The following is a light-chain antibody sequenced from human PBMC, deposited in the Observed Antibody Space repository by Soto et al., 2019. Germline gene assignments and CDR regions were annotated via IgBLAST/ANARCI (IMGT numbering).Light chain of an antibody. CDR3: KQADSFPIT. J-gene: IGKJ5*01. CDR1: EVISSR. Sequence: DIQMTQSPSSVSASVGVRVTISCRAGEVISSRLAWYQQNPGNAPNLLLYAAFILQSGVASRFSGYGSGTDFTLAISSLQPEDFGAYYCKQADSFPITFGQGTRLEIK. V-gene: IGKV1-12*01. CDR2: AAF.